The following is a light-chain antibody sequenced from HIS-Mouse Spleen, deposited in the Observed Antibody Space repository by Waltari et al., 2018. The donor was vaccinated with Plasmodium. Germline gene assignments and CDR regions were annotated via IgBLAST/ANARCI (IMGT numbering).Light chain of an antibody. V-gene: IGLV6-57*04. Sequence: NFMLTQPHSVSESPGKTVTISCTRSSGSIARNYVQCSQQRPGSAPTTVIYEDNQRPSGVPDRFSGSIDSSSNSASLTISGLKTEDEADYYCQSYDSSNHRVFGGGTKLTVL. CDR3: QSYDSSNHRV. CDR2: EDN. J-gene: IGLJ3*02. CDR1: SGSIARNY.